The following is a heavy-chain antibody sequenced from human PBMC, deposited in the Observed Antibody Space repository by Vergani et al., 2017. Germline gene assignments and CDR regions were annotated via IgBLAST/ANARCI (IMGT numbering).Heavy chain of an antibody. V-gene: IGHV1-69*04. CDR2: IIPILGIA. CDR3: ASPSRYYDCGSGQHRALGSYYYYGMDV. D-gene: IGHD3-3*01. Sequence: QVQLVQSGAEVKKPGASVKVSCKASGGTFSSYAISWVRQAPGQGLEWMGRIIPILGIANSAQKFQGRVTITADKSTSTAYMELSSQRSEDTAGYYWASPSRYYDCGSGQHRALGSYYYYGMDVWGQGTTVTVSS. CDR1: GGTFSSYA. J-gene: IGHJ6*02.